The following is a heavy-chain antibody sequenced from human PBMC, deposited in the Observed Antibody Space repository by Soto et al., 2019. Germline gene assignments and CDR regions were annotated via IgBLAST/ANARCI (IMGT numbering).Heavy chain of an antibody. D-gene: IGHD2-21*02. CDR3: TRLYCGGDCDFDS. CDR1: GFTFSGSA. V-gene: IGHV3-73*02. CDR2: IRDKANSYAT. Sequence: EVQLVESGGGLVQPGGSLKLSCAASGFTFSGSAMHWVRQASGKGLEWVGRIRDKANSYATAYTASVKGRFTISRDDSKNTAYLQMNSPKTEDTAVYYCTRLYCGGDCDFDSWGQGTLVTVSS. J-gene: IGHJ4*02.